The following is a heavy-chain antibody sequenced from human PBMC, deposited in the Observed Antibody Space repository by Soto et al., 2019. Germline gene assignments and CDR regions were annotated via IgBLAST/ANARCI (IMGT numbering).Heavy chain of an antibody. Sequence: SVKVTYQSSVYSFSNNDISLVRQGAGQGLEWMGWMNPNSGNGGYAQKFQGRVTMTRDTSTGTAYMELSRLTSDYTAIYYCARMATAGTLDWFDPWGQGTLVTVSS. CDR2: MNPNSGNG. V-gene: IGHV1-8*01. CDR3: ARMATAGTLDWFDP. D-gene: IGHD6-13*01. CDR1: VYSFSNND. J-gene: IGHJ5*02.